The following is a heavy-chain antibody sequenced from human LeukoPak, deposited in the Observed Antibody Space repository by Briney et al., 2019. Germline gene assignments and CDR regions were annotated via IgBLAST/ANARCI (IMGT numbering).Heavy chain of an antibody. J-gene: IGHJ4*02. CDR3: ARNGTNGGFDY. D-gene: IGHD3-16*01. CDR2: IYTSWST. CDR1: GGSISSYY. V-gene: IGHV4-4*07. Sequence: SETLSLTCPVSGGSISSYYWSWIRQPAGKGLEWIGGIYTSWSTNYNPSLKSRVTMSVDTSKNQFSLKLRYVTAADTAVYYCARNGTNGGFDYWGQGTLVTVSS.